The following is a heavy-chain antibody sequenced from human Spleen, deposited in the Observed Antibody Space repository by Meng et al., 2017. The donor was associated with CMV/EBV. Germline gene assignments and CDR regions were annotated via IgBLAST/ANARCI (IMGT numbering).Heavy chain of an antibody. J-gene: IGHJ6*02. CDR1: GYTFTDYY. CDR3: ARMPHPPYSYRGMDV. CDR2: INPNSGGG. Sequence: ASVKVSCKASGYTFTDYYMNWVRQAPGQGPEWMGWINPNSGGGTYAQRFQGRVTMTRDRSISTVYMEITRLRSDDTAVYYCARMPHPPYSYRGMDVWGQGTAVTVSS. V-gene: IGHV1-2*02. D-gene: IGHD2-21*01.